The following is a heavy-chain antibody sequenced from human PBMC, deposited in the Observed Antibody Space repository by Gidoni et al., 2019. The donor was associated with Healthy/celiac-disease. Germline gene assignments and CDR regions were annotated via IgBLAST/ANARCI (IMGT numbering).Heavy chain of an antibody. CDR1: GGSISSSNW. V-gene: IGHV4-4*02. CDR3: AREGPYYDFWSGHPAYGMDV. D-gene: IGHD3-3*01. CDR2: IYPSGST. Sequence: QVQLQESGPGLVKPSGTLSLTCAVSGGSISSSNWWSWVRQPPGKGLEWIGEIYPSGSTNYNPSLKSRVTISVDKSKNQFSLKLSSVTAADTAVYYCAREGPYYDFWSGHPAYGMDVWGQGTTVTVSS. J-gene: IGHJ6*02.